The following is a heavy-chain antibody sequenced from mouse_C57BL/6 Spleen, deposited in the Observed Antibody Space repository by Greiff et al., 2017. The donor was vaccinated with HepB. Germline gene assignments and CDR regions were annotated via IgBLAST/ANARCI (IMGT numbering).Heavy chain of an antibody. D-gene: IGHD2-1*01. V-gene: IGHV1-19*01. CDR1: GYTFTDYY. CDR3: ARDGNYYYAMDY. Sequence: EVQLQQSGPVLVKPGASVKMSCKASGYTFTDYYMNWVKQSHGKSLEWIGVINPYNGGTSYNQKFKGKATLTVDKSSSTAYMELNSLTSEDSAVYYCARDGNYYYAMDYWGQRTSVTVSS. CDR2: INPYNGGT. J-gene: IGHJ4*01.